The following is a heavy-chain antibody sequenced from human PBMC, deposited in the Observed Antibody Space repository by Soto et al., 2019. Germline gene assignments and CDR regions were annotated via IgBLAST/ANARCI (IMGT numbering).Heavy chain of an antibody. CDR1: GGSFSGYY. CDR3: ARGSRGVDY. J-gene: IGHJ4*02. CDR2: INHSGST. V-gene: IGHV4-34*01. Sequence: SDTLSLTCAVYGGSFSGYYLSWIRQPPGKGLEWIGEINHSGSTNYNPSLKSRVTISVDTSKNQFSLKLSSVTAADTAVYYCARGSRGVDYWGQGTLVTVSS.